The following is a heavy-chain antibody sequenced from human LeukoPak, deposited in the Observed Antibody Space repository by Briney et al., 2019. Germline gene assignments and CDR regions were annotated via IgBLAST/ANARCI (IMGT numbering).Heavy chain of an antibody. CDR1: GYTFTSYG. CDR3: ARGRYSSSWFDSNYYMDV. CDR2: ISAYNGNT. V-gene: IGHV1-18*01. J-gene: IGHJ6*03. D-gene: IGHD6-13*01. Sequence: ASVKVSCKASGYTFTSYGISWVRQAPGRGLEWMGWISAYNGNTNYAQKLQGRVTMTTDTSTSTAYMELRSLRSDDTAVYYCARGRYSSSWFDSNYYMDVWGKGTTVTVSS.